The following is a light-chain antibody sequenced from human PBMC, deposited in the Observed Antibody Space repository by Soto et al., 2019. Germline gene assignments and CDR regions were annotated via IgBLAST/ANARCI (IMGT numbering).Light chain of an antibody. CDR1: SSDVGAYKF. CDR3: CSYTSTSTPWV. J-gene: IGLJ3*02. CDR2: EVS. Sequence: QSALTQPASVSGSPGQSITIFCSGTSSDVGAYKFVSWYRHRPGKAPQVMIYEVSNRPSGVSNRFSGSKSGNTASLTISGLQPEDEGDYYCCSYTSTSTPWVFGGGTKLTVL. V-gene: IGLV2-14*01.